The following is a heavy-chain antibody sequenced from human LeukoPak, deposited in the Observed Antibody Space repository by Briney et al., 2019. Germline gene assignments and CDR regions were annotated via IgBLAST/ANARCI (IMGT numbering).Heavy chain of an antibody. CDR3: ARGETPDAFDI. CDR1: GFTVSSNY. J-gene: IGHJ3*02. CDR2: IYSGGST. Sequence: GGSLRLSCAASGFTVSSNYISWVPQAPGKGLEWVSVIYSGGSTYYTDSEKGRFTISRDNSKNTLYLQMNSLRAEDTAVYYCARGETPDAFDIWGQGTMVTVSS. V-gene: IGHV3-53*01. D-gene: IGHD5-24*01.